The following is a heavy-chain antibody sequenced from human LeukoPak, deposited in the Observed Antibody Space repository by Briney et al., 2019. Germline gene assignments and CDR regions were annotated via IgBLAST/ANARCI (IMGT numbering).Heavy chain of an antibody. CDR2: IYYSGDT. D-gene: IGHD3-16*01. Sequence: SETLSLTCTVSGDSISSGGYYWSWIRQHLGKGLEWIGYIYYSGDTYYNPSLKSRVTISLDTSKNQFSLKLSSVTAADTAVYYCARDGGAYSSDFWGQGTLVTVSS. CDR1: GDSISSGGYY. V-gene: IGHV4-31*03. J-gene: IGHJ4*02. CDR3: ARDGGAYSSDF.